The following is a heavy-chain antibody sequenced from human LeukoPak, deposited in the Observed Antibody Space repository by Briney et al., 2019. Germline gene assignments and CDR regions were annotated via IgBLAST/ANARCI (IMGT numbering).Heavy chain of an antibody. Sequence: PSETLSLTCTVSGGSISSGNYYWSWIRQHPGKGLEWIGYIYHSGITNYNPSLKSRVTISVDTSKNQFSLKLSSVTAADTAVYYCARDRGYSYGVDSWGQGTLVTVSS. CDR2: IYHSGIT. D-gene: IGHD5-18*01. V-gene: IGHV4-31*03. J-gene: IGHJ4*02. CDR1: GGSISSGNYY. CDR3: ARDRGYSYGVDS.